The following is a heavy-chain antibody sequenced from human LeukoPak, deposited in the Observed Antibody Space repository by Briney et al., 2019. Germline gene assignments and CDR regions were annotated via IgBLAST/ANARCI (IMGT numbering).Heavy chain of an antibody. CDR1: GFTFSTYS. V-gene: IGHV3-30-3*01. CDR2: ILYDGSNK. D-gene: IGHD3-10*01. J-gene: IGHJ3*02. CDR3: ASPIAPDGSGIDAFDT. Sequence: PGGSLRLSCAASGFTFSTYSMHWVRQAPGKGLEWVAVILYDGSNKYYADSVKGRFTISRDNSKKTVHLQMNSLSVEDTAVYYCASPIAPDGSGIDAFDTWGQGTMVTVS.